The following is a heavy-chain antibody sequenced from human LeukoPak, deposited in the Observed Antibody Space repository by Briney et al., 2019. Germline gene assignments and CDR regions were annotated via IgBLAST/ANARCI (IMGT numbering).Heavy chain of an antibody. D-gene: IGHD3-22*01. V-gene: IGHV3-23*01. Sequence: GGSLRLSSAASGFTFSSYAMTWVRQAPGKGLEWVSYISGTGDNVYYADSVKGRFTISRDNSKNTLYLQMNSLRAEDTAVYYCARRYYDASGYYSLDHWGQGTLVTVSS. CDR3: ARRYYDASGYYSLDH. CDR1: GFTFSSYA. CDR2: ISGTGDNV. J-gene: IGHJ4*02.